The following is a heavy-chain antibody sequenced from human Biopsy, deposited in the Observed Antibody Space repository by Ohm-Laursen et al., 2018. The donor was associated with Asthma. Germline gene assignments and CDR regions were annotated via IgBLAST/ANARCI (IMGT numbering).Heavy chain of an antibody. D-gene: IGHD5-12*01. V-gene: IGHV1-69*13. CDR3: ARGYSGTDRIVYYYSGMEV. CDR2: LIPVLGTA. Sequence: SVKVSCKASGDSLGSFINYAISWVRQAPRQGLEWMGGLIPVLGTADYAPMFEGRVTITADESTSRAYLELTSLRFEDTAVYCCARGYSGTDRIVYYYSGMEVWGQGTTVTVSS. CDR1: GDSLGSFINYA. J-gene: IGHJ6*02.